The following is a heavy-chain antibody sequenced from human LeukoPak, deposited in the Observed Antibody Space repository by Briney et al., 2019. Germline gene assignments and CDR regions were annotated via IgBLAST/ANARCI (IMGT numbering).Heavy chain of an antibody. CDR3: ATDGVATTVTTRYYYGMDV. Sequence: GASVKVSCKVSGYTLTELSMHWVRQAPGKGLEWMGGFDPEDGEIIYAQKFQGRVTMTEDTSTDTAYMELSSLRSEDTAVYYCATDGVATTVTTRYYYGMDVWGQGTTVTVSS. CDR1: GYTLTELS. V-gene: IGHV1-24*01. D-gene: IGHD4-17*01. J-gene: IGHJ6*02. CDR2: FDPEDGEI.